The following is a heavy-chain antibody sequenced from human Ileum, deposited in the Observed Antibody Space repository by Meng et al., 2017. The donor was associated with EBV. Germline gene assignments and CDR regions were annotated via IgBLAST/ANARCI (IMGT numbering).Heavy chain of an antibody. CDR2: ISSSSSYI. Sequence: EVQLVESGGGVVKPGGCLRLSCAASGFTFSSYSMNWVRQAPGKGLEWVSSISSSSSYIYYADSVKGRFTISRDNAKNSLYLQMNSLRAEDTAVYYCARAPPYGPCFDYWGQGTLVTVSS. V-gene: IGHV3-21*01. D-gene: IGHD4-17*01. CDR3: ARAPPYGPCFDY. CDR1: GFTFSSYS. J-gene: IGHJ4*02.